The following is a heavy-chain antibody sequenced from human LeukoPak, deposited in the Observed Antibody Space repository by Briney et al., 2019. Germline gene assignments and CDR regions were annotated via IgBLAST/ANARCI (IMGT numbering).Heavy chain of an antibody. D-gene: IGHD2-15*01. CDR2: IYYSGST. J-gene: IGHJ4*02. CDR1: GGSISSYY. Sequence: SETRSLTCTVSGGSISSYYWSWIRQPPGKGLEWIGYIYYSGSTNYNPSLKSRVTISVDTSKNQFSLKLSSVTAADTAVYYCAKGDSPVYFDYWGQGTLVTVSS. V-gene: IGHV4-59*01. CDR3: AKGDSPVYFDY.